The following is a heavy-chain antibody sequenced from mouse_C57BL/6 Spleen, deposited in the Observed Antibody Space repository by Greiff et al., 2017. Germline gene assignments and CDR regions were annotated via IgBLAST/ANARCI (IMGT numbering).Heavy chain of an antibody. CDR3: TARGSSGAWFAY. V-gene: IGHV14-1*01. D-gene: IGHD3-2*02. CDR1: GFNIKDYY. Sequence: EVQLQQSGAELVRPGASVKLSCTASGFNIKDYYMHWVKQRPEQGLEWIGRIDPEDGDTEYAPKFQGKATMTADTSSNTAYLQLSSLTSEDTAVYYCTARGSSGAWFAYWGQGTLVTVSA. J-gene: IGHJ3*01. CDR2: IDPEDGDT.